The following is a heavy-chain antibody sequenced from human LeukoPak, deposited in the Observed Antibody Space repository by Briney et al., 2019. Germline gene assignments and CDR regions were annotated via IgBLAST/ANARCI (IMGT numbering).Heavy chain of an antibody. D-gene: IGHD2-2*01. CDR2: ISGSGGST. V-gene: IGHV3-23*01. CDR1: GFTFSSYA. Sequence: PGGSLRLSCAASGFTFSSYAMSWVRQAPGKGLEWVSAISGSGGSTYYADSVKGRFTISRDNSKNTLYLQMNSLRAEDTAVYYCAKDLGYCSSTSCWSLRAFDIWGQGTMVTVSS. J-gene: IGHJ3*02. CDR3: AKDLGYCSSTSCWSLRAFDI.